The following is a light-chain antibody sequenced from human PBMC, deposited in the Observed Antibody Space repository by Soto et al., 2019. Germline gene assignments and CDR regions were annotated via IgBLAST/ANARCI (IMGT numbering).Light chain of an antibody. V-gene: IGKV1-5*03. Sequence: DIQMTQSPSTLSASVGDRVTITCRASQSISSWLAWYQQKPGKAPNLLIYKASSLESWAPSRFSGSGSGTEFTLTISSLQPDDFATYYCQQYNSYPLTFGGGTKVEIK. CDR3: QQYNSYPLT. J-gene: IGKJ4*01. CDR1: QSISSW. CDR2: KAS.